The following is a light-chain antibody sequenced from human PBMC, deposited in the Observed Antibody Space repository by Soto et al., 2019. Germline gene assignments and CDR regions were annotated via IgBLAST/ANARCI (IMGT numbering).Light chain of an antibody. CDR1: QSVSSGA. Sequence: EIVLTQCPGTLSLSPGEGASLSCRARQSVSSGAFAWYPHNPGQAPALLIYGASKSATGTPDRFIGSGSGTDFTLTISSLEPEDFAVYYCQHRMNWPLTFGQGTRLEI. J-gene: IGKJ5*01. CDR3: QHRMNWPLT. CDR2: GAS. V-gene: IGKV3D-20*02.